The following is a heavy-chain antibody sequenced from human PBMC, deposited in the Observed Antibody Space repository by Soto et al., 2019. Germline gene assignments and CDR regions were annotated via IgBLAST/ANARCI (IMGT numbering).Heavy chain of an antibody. CDR2: INHSGST. D-gene: IGHD4-17*01. J-gene: IGHJ3*02. Sequence: SETLSLTCAVYGVSFSGYYWSWIRQPPGKGLEWIGEINHSGSTNYNPSLKSRVTISVDTSKNQFSLKLSSVTAADTAVYYCARVGVDGDYVDAFDIWGQGTMVTVSS. CDR1: GVSFSGYY. V-gene: IGHV4-34*01. CDR3: ARVGVDGDYVDAFDI.